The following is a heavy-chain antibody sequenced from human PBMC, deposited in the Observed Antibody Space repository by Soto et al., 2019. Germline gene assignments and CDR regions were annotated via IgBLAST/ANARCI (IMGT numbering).Heavy chain of an antibody. CDR1: GGTFSSYA. CDR3: ARGGHDYGDLRWYFDL. J-gene: IGHJ2*01. D-gene: IGHD4-17*01. Sequence: QVQLVQSGAEVKKPGSSVKVSCKASGGTFSSYAISWVRQAPGQGLEWMGGIIPIFGTANYAQKFQGRVTITADEPTSTAYMELSSLRSEDTAVYYCARGGHDYGDLRWYFDLWGRGTLVTVSS. CDR2: IIPIFGTA. V-gene: IGHV1-69*12.